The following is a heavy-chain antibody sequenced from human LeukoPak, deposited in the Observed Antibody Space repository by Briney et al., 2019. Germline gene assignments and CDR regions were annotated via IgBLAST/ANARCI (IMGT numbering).Heavy chain of an antibody. CDR2: IGGSGSRT. J-gene: IGHJ4*02. CDR1: GFTFSSYA. D-gene: IGHD6-19*01. V-gene: IGHV3-23*01. CDR3: AKKYEVTVYGSGLNYFDY. Sequence: GGSLRLSCAASGFTFSSYAMSWVRQAPGKGLEWVSGIGGSGSRTYYADSVKGRFTISRDKSKNTLYLQMNSLRAEDTAIYYCAKKYEVTVYGSGLNYFDYWGQGTLVTVSS.